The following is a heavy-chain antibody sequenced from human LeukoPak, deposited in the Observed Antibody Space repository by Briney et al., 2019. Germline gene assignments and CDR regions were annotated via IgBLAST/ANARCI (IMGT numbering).Heavy chain of an antibody. Sequence: PGGTLRLSCAASGFTFSGYAMSWVREAPGKGQEWVSGISGSGGSTYYADSVKGRFTISRDNSENTLYLQMNSLRAEDTAVYYCAKAAWIAAAGTGSDYWGQGTLVTVSS. CDR1: GFTFSGYA. CDR3: AKAAWIAAAGTGSDY. D-gene: IGHD6-13*01. CDR2: ISGSGGST. V-gene: IGHV3-23*01. J-gene: IGHJ4*02.